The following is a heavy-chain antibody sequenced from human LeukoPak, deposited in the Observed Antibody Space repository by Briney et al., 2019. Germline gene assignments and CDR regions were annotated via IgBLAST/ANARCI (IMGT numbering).Heavy chain of an antibody. D-gene: IGHD6-13*01. J-gene: IGHJ4*02. CDR1: GFTFSSYS. V-gene: IGHV3-21*01. CDR2: ISSSSSYI. CDR3: ARVLKAAAGFDY. Sequence: GGSLRLSCAASGFTFSSYSMNWVRQAPGKGLEWVSSISSSSSYIYYAPSVKGRFTISSDNAKNSLYLQIISLSAAAPSVFYCARVLKAAAGFDYWGQGTLVTVSS.